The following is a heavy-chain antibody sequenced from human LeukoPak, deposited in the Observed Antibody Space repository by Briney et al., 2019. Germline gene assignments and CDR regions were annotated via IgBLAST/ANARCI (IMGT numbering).Heavy chain of an antibody. CDR3: ARGIAVAGRDYYYGMDV. Sequence: GGSLRLSCAASGFTFSTYEMNWVRQAPGKGLEWVSYISSSSSTIYYADSVKGRFTISRDNAKNSLYLQMNSLRAEDTAVYYCARGIAVAGRDYYYGMDVWGEGTTVTVSS. CDR1: GFTFSTYE. D-gene: IGHD6-19*01. CDR2: ISSSSSTI. J-gene: IGHJ6*04. V-gene: IGHV3-48*03.